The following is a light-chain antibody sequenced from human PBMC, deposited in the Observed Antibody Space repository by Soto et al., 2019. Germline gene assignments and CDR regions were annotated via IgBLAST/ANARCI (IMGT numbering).Light chain of an antibody. CDR2: GAS. Sequence: EIVVTQSPATLSVSPGGRATLSCGASQSVSSNLAWYQQKPGQAPRLLIYGASTRATGIPARFSGSGSGTEFTLTISSLQSEDFAVYDCQQYNNWPPTWTFGQGTKVDIK. CDR1: QSVSSN. CDR3: QQYNNWPPTWT. V-gene: IGKV3-15*01. J-gene: IGKJ1*01.